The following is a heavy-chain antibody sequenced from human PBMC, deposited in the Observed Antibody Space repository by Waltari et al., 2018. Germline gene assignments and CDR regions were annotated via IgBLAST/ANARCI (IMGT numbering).Heavy chain of an antibody. Sequence: QITLKESGPTLVKPTQTLTLTCTFSGFSPSSGGVGVGWIRQPPGKALEWLALIFWKDDTRYNPSLKPRLTITRDTSRNQIVLAMANVDPADTGTYYCVRKGSWAWFFDFWGPGTLVTVSS. CDR1: GFSPSSGGVG. CDR2: IFWKDDT. D-gene: IGHD3-16*01. CDR3: VRKGSWAWFFDF. J-gene: IGHJ2*01. V-gene: IGHV2-5*04.